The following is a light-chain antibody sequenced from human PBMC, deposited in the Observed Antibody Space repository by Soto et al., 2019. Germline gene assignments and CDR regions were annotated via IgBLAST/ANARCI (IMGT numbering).Light chain of an antibody. V-gene: IGLV2-8*01. CDR1: SSDVGAYNY. CDR2: EVN. CDR3: TSYAGGTNI. J-gene: IGLJ1*01. Sequence: QSALTQPPSSSGSPGQSVTTSCTGTSSDVGAYNYVSWYQQHPGKVPKLMVYEVNTRPSGVPDRFYGSKSGNTASLTVSGLQAEDEADYYCTSYAGGTNIFVTGTKLTVL.